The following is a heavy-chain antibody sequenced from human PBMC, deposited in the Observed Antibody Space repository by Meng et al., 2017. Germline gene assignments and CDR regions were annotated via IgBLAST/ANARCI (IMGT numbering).Heavy chain of an antibody. D-gene: IGHD6-13*01. CDR3: ARVKVGAYSSSWYPERVGRYYFDY. V-gene: IGHV4-34*01. CDR1: GGSFSASY. Sequence: SEPLSPTGAVHGGSFSASYWSWTRQLPGKGLEWIGEINHSGSTNYNPTPKSRVTISVDKSKNQFSLKLSSVTAADTAVYYCARVKVGAYSSSWYPERVGRYYFDYWGQGTLVTVSS. J-gene: IGHJ4*02. CDR2: INHSGST.